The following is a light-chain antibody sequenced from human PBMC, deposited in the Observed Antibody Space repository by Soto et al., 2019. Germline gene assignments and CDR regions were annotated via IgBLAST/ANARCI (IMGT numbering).Light chain of an antibody. CDR1: QTVSSN. CDR2: GAS. J-gene: IGKJ2*01. V-gene: IGKV3-15*01. Sequence: EIVMTQSPATLSVSPWERATVSCRASQTVSSNLAWYQQKPGQAPRLLIHGASTRATGVPARFSGSGSGTEFTLTISSLQSEDFAVYYCQQYHNWPPQYTFGQGTKLQIK. CDR3: QQYHNWPPQYT.